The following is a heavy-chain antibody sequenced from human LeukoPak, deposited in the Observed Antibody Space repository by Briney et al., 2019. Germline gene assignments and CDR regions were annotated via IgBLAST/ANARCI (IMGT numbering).Heavy chain of an antibody. CDR2: ISWNSGSI. V-gene: IGHV3-9*01. D-gene: IGHD2-15*01. CDR1: GFTFDDYA. Sequence: PGGSLRLSCAASGFTFDDYAMHWVRQAPGKGLEWVSGISWNSGSIGYADSVKGRFTISRDNAKNSLFLQMNSLRAEDTAVYYCARDKRGHHYWGQGTLVTVSS. J-gene: IGHJ4*02. CDR3: ARDKRGHHY.